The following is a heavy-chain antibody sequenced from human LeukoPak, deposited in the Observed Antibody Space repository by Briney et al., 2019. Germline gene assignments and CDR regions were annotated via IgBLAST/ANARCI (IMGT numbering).Heavy chain of an antibody. Sequence: ASETLSLTCTVSGGSISSYYWSWIRQPPGKGLEWIGYIYYSGSTNYNPSLKSRVTISVDTSKDQFSLKLSSVTAADTAVYYCARQTRVGATYHDAFDIWGQGTMVTVSS. J-gene: IGHJ3*02. CDR1: GGSISSYY. D-gene: IGHD1-26*01. V-gene: IGHV4-59*01. CDR3: ARQTRVGATYHDAFDI. CDR2: IYYSGST.